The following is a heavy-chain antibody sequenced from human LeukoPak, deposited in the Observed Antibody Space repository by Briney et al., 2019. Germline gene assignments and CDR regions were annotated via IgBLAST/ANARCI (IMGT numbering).Heavy chain of an antibody. V-gene: IGHV3-23*01. Sequence: PGGSLRLSCAAPGFTFSSYGMSWVRQAPGKGLEWVSAISGSGGGTYYADSVKGRFTISRDNSKNTLYLQMNSLRAEDTAVYYCAKDAVIGRTYFDCWGQGTLVTVSS. CDR1: GFTFSSYG. D-gene: IGHD2/OR15-2a*01. CDR2: ISGSGGGT. J-gene: IGHJ4*02. CDR3: AKDAVIGRTYFDC.